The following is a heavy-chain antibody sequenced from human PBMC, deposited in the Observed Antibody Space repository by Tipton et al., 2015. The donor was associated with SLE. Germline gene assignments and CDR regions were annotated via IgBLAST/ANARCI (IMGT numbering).Heavy chain of an antibody. Sequence: QVQLVQSGAEVKKPGASVKVSCKASGYTFTGYYMYWVRQAPGQGLEWMGRINPNSGGTDYAQKFQGRVTMTTDTSTSTAYMELRSLRSDDSAVYFCARSWVHSPVGYFDYWGQGTLVTVSP. CDR2: INPNSGGT. CDR3: ARSWVHSPVGYFDY. D-gene: IGHD1-1*01. V-gene: IGHV1-2*06. J-gene: IGHJ4*02. CDR1: GYTFTGYY.